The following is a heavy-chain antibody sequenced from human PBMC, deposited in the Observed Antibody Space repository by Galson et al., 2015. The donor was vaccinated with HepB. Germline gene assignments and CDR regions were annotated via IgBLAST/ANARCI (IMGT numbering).Heavy chain of an antibody. V-gene: IGHV1-18*04. CDR2: ISAYNGNT. J-gene: IGHJ3*02. CDR1: GYTFTSYG. Sequence: SVKVSCKASGYTFTSYGISWVRQAPGQGLEWMGWISAYNGNTNYAQKLQGRVTMTTDTSTSTAYMELRSLRSDGTAVYYCARDRSPVGAPPFDAFDIWGQGTMVTVSS. CDR3: ARDRSPVGAPPFDAFDI. D-gene: IGHD1-26*01.